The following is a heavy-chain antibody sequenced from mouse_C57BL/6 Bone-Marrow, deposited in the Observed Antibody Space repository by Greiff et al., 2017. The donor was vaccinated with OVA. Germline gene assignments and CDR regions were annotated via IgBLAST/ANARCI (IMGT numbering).Heavy chain of an antibody. Sequence: VQLQQSGAELVRPGASVKLSCTASGFNIKDDYMHWVKQRPEQGMEWIGWLDPENGDTEYASKFQGKATITADTSSNTAYLQLSSLTSEDTAVYYCTTYFPFVWGTGTTVTVSS. V-gene: IGHV14-4*01. CDR3: TTYFPFV. J-gene: IGHJ1*03. CDR1: GFNIKDDY. CDR2: LDPENGDT.